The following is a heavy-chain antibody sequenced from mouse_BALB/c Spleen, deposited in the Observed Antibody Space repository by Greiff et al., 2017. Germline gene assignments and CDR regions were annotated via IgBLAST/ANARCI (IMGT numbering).Heavy chain of an antibody. CDR3: ARSVATEAMDY. Sequence: EVQLVESGGGLVQPGGSRKLSCAASGFTFSSYAMSWVRQTPEKRLEWVASISSGGSTYYPDSVKGRFTISRDNARNTLFLQMTSLRSEDTAMYYCARSVATEAMDYWGQGTSVTVSS. CDR1: GFTFSSYA. D-gene: IGHD1-1*01. J-gene: IGHJ4*01. V-gene: IGHV5-6-5*01. CDR2: ISSGGST.